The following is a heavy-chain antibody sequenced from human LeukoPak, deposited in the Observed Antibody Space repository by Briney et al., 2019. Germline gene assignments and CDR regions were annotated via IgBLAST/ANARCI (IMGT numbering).Heavy chain of an antibody. CDR1: GGSISSSTYH. J-gene: IGHJ4*02. CDR3: AREKRTSGSYYVDY. Sequence: SETLSLTCTVSGGSISSSTYHWGWIRQPPGKGLEWIGTIYYSGITDYNPSLKSRVTISVDTSKNQFSLKLSSVTAADTAVYYCAREKRTSGSYYVDYWGQGTLVTVSS. CDR2: IYYSGIT. V-gene: IGHV4-39*07. D-gene: IGHD3-10*01.